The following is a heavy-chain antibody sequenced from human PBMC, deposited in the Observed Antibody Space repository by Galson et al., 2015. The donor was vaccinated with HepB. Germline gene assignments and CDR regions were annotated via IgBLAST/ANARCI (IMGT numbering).Heavy chain of an antibody. D-gene: IGHD1-26*01. CDR2: ISGSGGDT. CDR1: GFTFSSYA. V-gene: IGHV3-23*01. CDR3: ASTPRETGFYYYWYFDL. Sequence: SLRLSCAASGFTFSSYAMSWVRQAPGKGPEWVSVISGSGGDTYYADSVKGRFTISRDNSKNTLYLQMNSLRAEDTAVYYCASTPRETGFYYYWYFDLWGRGTLVTVSS. J-gene: IGHJ2*01.